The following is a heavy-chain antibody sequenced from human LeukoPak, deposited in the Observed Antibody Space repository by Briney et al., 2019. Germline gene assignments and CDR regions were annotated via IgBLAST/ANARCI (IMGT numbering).Heavy chain of an antibody. J-gene: IGHJ6*03. CDR1: GGSISSYY. Sequence: SETLSLTCTVSGGSISSYYWSWIRQPPGKGLEWIGYIYYSGSTNYNPSLKSRVTISVDTSKNQFSPKLSSVTAADTAVYYCAKQTGRYDILTGHYYYYMDVWGKGTTVTISS. D-gene: IGHD3-9*01. V-gene: IGHV4-59*01. CDR3: AKQTGRYDILTGHYYYYMDV. CDR2: IYYSGST.